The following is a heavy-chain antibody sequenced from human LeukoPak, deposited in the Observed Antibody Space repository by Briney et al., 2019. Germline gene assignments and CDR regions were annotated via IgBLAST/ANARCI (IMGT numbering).Heavy chain of an antibody. Sequence: SETLSLTCTVSGGSISSANYYWSWVRQPAGKGLEWIGRIDPGGITNYNPSLQSRVTISVDTSKNQFSLKLSSVTAADTAVYYCARSVVIATTPAFDYWGQGTLVTVSS. CDR2: IDPGGIT. J-gene: IGHJ4*02. CDR3: ARSVVIATTPAFDY. V-gene: IGHV4-61*02. D-gene: IGHD2-21*01. CDR1: GGSISSANYY.